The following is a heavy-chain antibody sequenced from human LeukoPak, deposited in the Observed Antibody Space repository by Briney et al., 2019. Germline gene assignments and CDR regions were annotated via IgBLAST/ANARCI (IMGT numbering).Heavy chain of an antibody. Sequence: PSETLSLTCAVSGGSISSSNWWSWVRRAPGKGLEWVANIKQDGSEKYYVDSVKGRFTISRDNAKNSLYLQMNSLRAEDTAVYYCARDGAPDAHCSSTNCAIRWGQGTLVTVSS. J-gene: IGHJ4*02. CDR2: IKQDGSEK. CDR3: ARDGAPDAHCSSTNCAIR. CDR1: GGSISSSNW. V-gene: IGHV3-7*01. D-gene: IGHD2-2*01.